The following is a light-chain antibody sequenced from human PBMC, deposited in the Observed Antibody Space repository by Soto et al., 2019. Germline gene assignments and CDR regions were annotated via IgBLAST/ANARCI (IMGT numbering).Light chain of an antibody. V-gene: IGLV1-44*01. CDR2: TNN. Sequence: QSVLTQPPSASGTPGQRVTISCSGSSSNIGSNAVNWYQQLPGTAPKLLIYTNNQRPSGVPDRFSGSKSGTSASLAIRGLQSEDEADYCCASWDDSLNGVVFGGGTKLTVL. CDR1: SSNIGSNA. J-gene: IGLJ2*01. CDR3: ASWDDSLNGVV.